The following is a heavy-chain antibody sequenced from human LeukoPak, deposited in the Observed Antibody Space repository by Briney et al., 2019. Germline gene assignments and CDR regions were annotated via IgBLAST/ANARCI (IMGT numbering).Heavy chain of an antibody. Sequence: GGSLRLSCALSGFTFRRHGMHWVRQAPGKGLEWVAIISNDGSRKYYAHSVEGRFTISRDNSKNTLYLQMDSLRAEDTAVYYCARDRAWNYFDYWGQGTLVTVSS. V-gene: IGHV3-30*03. CDR1: GFTFRRHG. J-gene: IGHJ4*02. CDR3: ARDRAWNYFDY. CDR2: ISNDGSRK. D-gene: IGHD3-3*01.